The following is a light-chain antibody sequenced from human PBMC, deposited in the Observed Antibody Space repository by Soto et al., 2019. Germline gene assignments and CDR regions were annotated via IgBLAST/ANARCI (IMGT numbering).Light chain of an antibody. Sequence: QSVLTQPPSVSGAPGQSVVISCTGSSSNIGTGYDVHWYQQFPGTAPKLLVYVNNNRPSEVPDRFSGSKSGTSASLVITGLQAEDEADYYCQSYDNSLSGYVFGTGTKVTVL. CDR3: QSYDNSLSGYV. J-gene: IGLJ1*01. CDR1: SSNIGTGYD. CDR2: VNN. V-gene: IGLV1-40*01.